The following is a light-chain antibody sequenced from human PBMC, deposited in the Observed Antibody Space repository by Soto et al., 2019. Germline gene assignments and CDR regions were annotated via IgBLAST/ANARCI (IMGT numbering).Light chain of an antibody. CDR3: QQHNYWPIS. J-gene: IGKJ5*01. CDR2: GAS. V-gene: IGKV3D-20*02. CDR1: QSVSNNY. Sequence: EIVLTQSPGTLSLSPGERATLSCRASQSVSNNYLAWYQQKPGQAPRLLIYGASNRATGIPDRFSGSGSGTDFTLTISSLQSEDFAVYYCQQHNYWPISFGQGTRLEIK.